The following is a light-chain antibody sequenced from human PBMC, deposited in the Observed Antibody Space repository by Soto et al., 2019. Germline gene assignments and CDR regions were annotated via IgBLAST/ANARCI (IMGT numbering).Light chain of an antibody. J-gene: IGKJ5*01. CDR1: QGINIF. Sequence: DIQLTQSPSFLSASVGDRVTITCRASQGINIFLAWFQQKPGKAPNLLISAASTLQSGVPSRFSGSGSGTDFTLTISSLEPEDFAVYYCQQRSNWITFGQGTRLENK. V-gene: IGKV1-9*01. CDR2: AAS. CDR3: QQRSNWIT.